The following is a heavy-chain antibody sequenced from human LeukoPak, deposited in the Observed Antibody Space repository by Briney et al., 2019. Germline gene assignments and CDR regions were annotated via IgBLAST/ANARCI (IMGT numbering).Heavy chain of an antibody. V-gene: IGHV4-59*08. J-gene: IGHJ5*02. CDR3: ARSYCSGGSCYSGWFDP. CDR2: VSYSGST. Sequence: PSETLSLTCTVSGGSISGYYWSWIRQPPGKGLEWVGYVSYSGSTNYNPSLESRVTISVDTSKNQFSLKLSSVTAADTAVYYCARSYCSGGSCYSGWFDPWGQGTLVTVSS. D-gene: IGHD2-15*01. CDR1: GGSISGYY.